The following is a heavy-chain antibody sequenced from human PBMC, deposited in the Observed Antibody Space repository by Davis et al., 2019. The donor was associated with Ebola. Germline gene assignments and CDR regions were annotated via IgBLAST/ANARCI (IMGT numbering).Heavy chain of an antibody. V-gene: IGHV3-21*01. CDR3: ARLYSSSSPFGGYYYYGMDV. CDR2: ISSSSSYI. J-gene: IGHJ6*02. D-gene: IGHD6-6*01. CDR1: GFTFSSYS. Sequence: GESLKISCAASGFTFSSYSMNWVRQAPGKGLEWVSSISSSSSYIYYADSVKGRFTISRDNAKHSLYLQMNSLRAEDTAVYYCARLYSSSSPFGGYYYYGMDVWGQGTTVTVSS.